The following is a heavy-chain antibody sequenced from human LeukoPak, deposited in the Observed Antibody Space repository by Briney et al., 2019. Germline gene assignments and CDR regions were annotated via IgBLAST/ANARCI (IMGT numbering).Heavy chain of an antibody. J-gene: IGHJ3*02. Sequence: SETLSLTCTVSGYSISSGYYWGWIRQPPGKGLEWIGSIYHSGSTYYNPSLKSRVTISVDTSKNQFSLKLSSVTAADTAVYHCARDWGELWAFDIWGQGTMVTVSS. D-gene: IGHD3-16*01. CDR2: IYHSGST. CDR3: ARDWGELWAFDI. CDR1: GYSISSGYY. V-gene: IGHV4-38-2*02.